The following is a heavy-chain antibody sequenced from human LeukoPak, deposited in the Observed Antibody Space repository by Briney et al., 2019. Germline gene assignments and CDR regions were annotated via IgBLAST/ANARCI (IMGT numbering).Heavy chain of an antibody. D-gene: IGHD7-27*01. CDR3: ATPNWAFDY. V-gene: IGHV3-23*01. CDR2: ISGNGGST. Sequence: GGSLRLSCAASGFPFSNYAMSWVRQAPGKGLEWVSAISGNGGSTYYADSVKGRFTISRDNSKNTLYLQMNGLRAEDTAVYYCATPNWAFDYWGQGTLVTVSS. J-gene: IGHJ4*02. CDR1: GFPFSNYA.